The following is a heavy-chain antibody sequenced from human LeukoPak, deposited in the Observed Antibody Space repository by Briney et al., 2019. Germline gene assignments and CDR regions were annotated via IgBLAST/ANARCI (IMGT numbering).Heavy chain of an antibody. CDR2: IKSKTDGGTT. V-gene: IGHV3-15*01. CDR1: GSTFSNAW. Sequence: PGGSLRLSCAASGSTFSNAWKSWVRQAPGKGLEWVGRIKSKTDGGTTDYAAPVKGRFTISRDDSKNTLYLQMNSLKTEDTAVYYCTTGTTNYYDSIHPGGDYWGQGTLVTVSS. CDR3: TTGTTNYYDSIHPGGDY. D-gene: IGHD3-22*01. J-gene: IGHJ4*02.